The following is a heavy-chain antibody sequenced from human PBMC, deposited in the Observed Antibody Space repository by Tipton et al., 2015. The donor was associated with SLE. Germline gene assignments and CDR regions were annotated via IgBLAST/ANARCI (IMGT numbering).Heavy chain of an antibody. CDR1: GFRFRNYG. CDR2: IWSDASEK. J-gene: IGHJ4*02. CDR3: ANRLGDRGPFDY. V-gene: IGHV3-30*02. D-gene: IGHD3-10*01. Sequence: SLRLSCAASGFRFRNYGMHWVRQAPGKGLEWMAMIWSDASEKYHADSLKGRCTISRDNSKNTLYLQMNSLRAEDTAVYYCANRLGDRGPFDYWGQGTLVTVSS.